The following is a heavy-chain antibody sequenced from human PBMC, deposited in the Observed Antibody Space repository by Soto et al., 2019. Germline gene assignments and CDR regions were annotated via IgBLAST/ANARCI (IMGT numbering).Heavy chain of an antibody. CDR3: AKASATGKSDGMDV. V-gene: IGHV3-23*01. CDR2: ISSGSNT. CDR1: GFPFSSYA. Sequence: VQLLESGGGLVQPGGSLRLSCVASGFPFSSYAMSWVRQTPGRGLECVSSISSGSNTYYTDSVRGRFTISRDNSKNSLYLQMSSLRADDRALYYCAKASATGKSDGMDVWGQGTTVSVSS. J-gene: IGHJ6*02. D-gene: IGHD7-27*01.